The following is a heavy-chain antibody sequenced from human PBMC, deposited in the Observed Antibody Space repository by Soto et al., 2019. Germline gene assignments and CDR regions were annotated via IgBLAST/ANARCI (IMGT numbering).Heavy chain of an antibody. CDR3: ARPRVGATGRTASES. Sequence: PSETLSLTCAVSPDSLGSPDYCWGWLRLPPGKGPEWIASVHSSGGPCYSASLKPRTTNSLDTPANKFSLQLASVTAADTASYHRARPRVGATGRTASESWGPGTLVT. D-gene: IGHD1-1*01. CDR1: PDSLGSPDYC. V-gene: IGHV4-39*01. CDR2: VHSSGGP. J-gene: IGHJ5*02.